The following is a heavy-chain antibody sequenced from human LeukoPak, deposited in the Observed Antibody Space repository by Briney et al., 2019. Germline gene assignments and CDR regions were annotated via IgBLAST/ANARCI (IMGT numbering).Heavy chain of an antibody. V-gene: IGHV1-2*02. CDR1: GYTFTGYY. D-gene: IGHD6-19*01. Sequence: ASVKVSCKASGYTFTGYYMHWVRQAPGQGLEWMGWINPNSGGTNYAQKFQGRVTMTRDTSISTAYMELSRLRSDDTAVYYCARSTENVGIAVDYWGQGTLVTVSS. CDR2: INPNSGGT. CDR3: ARSTENVGIAVDY. J-gene: IGHJ4*02.